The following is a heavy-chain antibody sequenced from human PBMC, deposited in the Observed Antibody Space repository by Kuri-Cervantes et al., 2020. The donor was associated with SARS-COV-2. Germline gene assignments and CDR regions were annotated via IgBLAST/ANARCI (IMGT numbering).Heavy chain of an antibody. D-gene: IGHD3-16*01. V-gene: IGHV4-34*01. Sequence: GSLRLSCAVYGGSFSGYYWSWIRQPPGKGLGWIGEINHSGSTNYNPSLKSRVTISVDTSKNQFSLKLSSVTAADTAVYYCARLLVWGSYYFDYWGQGTLVTVSS. CDR3: ARLLVWGSYYFDY. CDR1: GGSFSGYY. J-gene: IGHJ4*02. CDR2: INHSGST.